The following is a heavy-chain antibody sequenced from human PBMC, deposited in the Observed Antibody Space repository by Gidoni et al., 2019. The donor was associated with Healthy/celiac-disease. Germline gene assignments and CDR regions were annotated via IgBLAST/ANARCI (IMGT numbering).Heavy chain of an antibody. CDR1: GLTFSSYG. V-gene: IGHV3-30*18. J-gene: IGHJ4*02. Sequence: QVQLVASGGGVVQRGRSLRLSCEASGLTFSSYGMHWVRQAPGKGLEWVAVISYDGINKYYADAVNGRFTISIDNSKNTLYLQMNSLRAEDTAVYDCAKDHYDFWSCQSDYWGQGTLVTFSS. D-gene: IGHD3-3*01. CDR2: ISYDGINK. CDR3: AKDHYDFWSCQSDY.